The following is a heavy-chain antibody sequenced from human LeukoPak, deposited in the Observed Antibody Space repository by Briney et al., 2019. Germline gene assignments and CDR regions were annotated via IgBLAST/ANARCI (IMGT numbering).Heavy chain of an antibody. Sequence: GGSLRLSCAASGFTFSSYGMHWVRQAPGKGLEWVAVIWYDGSNKYYADSVKGRFTISRDNAKNSLYPQMNSLRAEDTAVYYCARDSYKYSSNRWAWGQGTMVTVSS. CDR2: IWYDGSNK. D-gene: IGHD6-19*01. V-gene: IGHV3-33*01. CDR1: GFTFSSYG. CDR3: ARDSYKYSSNRWA. J-gene: IGHJ3*01.